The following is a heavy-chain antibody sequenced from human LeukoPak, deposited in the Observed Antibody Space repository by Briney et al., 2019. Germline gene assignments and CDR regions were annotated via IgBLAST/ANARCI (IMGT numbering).Heavy chain of an antibody. Sequence: GESLKISCKGSGYSFTSYCIAWVRQMPGKGLEWMGIIYPGDSDTRYSPSFQGQVTISADKSISTAYLQWSSLQASDTAMYYCAKSSSSSPTNYYYYAMDVWGQGTTVTVSS. CDR2: IYPGDSDT. V-gene: IGHV5-51*01. CDR3: AKSSSSSPTNYYYYAMDV. J-gene: IGHJ6*02. CDR1: GYSFTSYC. D-gene: IGHD6-6*01.